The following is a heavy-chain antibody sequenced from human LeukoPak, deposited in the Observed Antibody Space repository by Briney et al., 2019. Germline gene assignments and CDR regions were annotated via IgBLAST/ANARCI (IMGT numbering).Heavy chain of an antibody. CDR2: IRYDGSNK. V-gene: IGHV3-30*02. CDR1: GFTFSSYG. J-gene: IGHJ4*02. CDR3: VIVPAARERSFDY. Sequence: PGGSLRLSCAASGFTFSSYGMHWVRQAPGKGLEWVAFIRYDGSNKYYADSVKGRFTIPRDNSKNTLYLQMNSLRAEDTAVYYCVIVPAARERSFDYWGQGTLVTVSS. D-gene: IGHD2-2*01.